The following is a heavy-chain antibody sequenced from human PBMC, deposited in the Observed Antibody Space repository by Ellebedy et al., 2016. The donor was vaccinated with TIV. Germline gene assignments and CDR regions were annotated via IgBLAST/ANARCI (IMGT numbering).Heavy chain of an antibody. V-gene: IGHV3-23*01. CDR1: GFTFSSYG. CDR3: AREGYTSGRCGAFDL. D-gene: IGHD6-19*01. J-gene: IGHJ3*01. CDR2: ISDDGNSK. Sequence: GESLKISCAASGFTFSSYGMNWVRQAPGKGLEWVSGISDDGNSKYYADSVKGRFTIYRDNSKNTVYLQMNSLSGDDTAVYHCAREGYTSGRCGAFDLWGQGEMVTVS.